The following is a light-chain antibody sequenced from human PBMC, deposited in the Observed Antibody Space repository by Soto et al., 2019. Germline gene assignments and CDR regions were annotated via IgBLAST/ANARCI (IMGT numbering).Light chain of an antibody. CDR1: QSVRSNY. J-gene: IGKJ4*01. CDR3: QQYGSSPRA. Sequence: EIVLTQSPGTLSLSPGERATLSCRASQSVRSNYLAWYQQKPGRAPRLLIYGASSRATGIPDRFSGSGSGTDFTLTISRLEPEDFAVYYCQQYGSSPRAFGGGTKVDLK. CDR2: GAS. V-gene: IGKV3-20*01.